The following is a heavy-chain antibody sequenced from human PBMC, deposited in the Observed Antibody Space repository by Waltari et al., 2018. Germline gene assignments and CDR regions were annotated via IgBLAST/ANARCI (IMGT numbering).Heavy chain of an antibody. D-gene: IGHD1-7*01. CDR3: AREPILTGTTPDLDY. CDR1: GFTFSSYG. Sequence: QVQLVESGGGVVQPGRSLRLSCAASGFTFSSYGMHWVRQAPGKGLEWVAVIWYDGSNKYYADSVKGRFTISRDNSKNTLYLQMNSLRAEDTAVYYCAREPILTGTTPDLDYWGQGTLVTVSS. CDR2: IWYDGSNK. J-gene: IGHJ4*02. V-gene: IGHV3-33*01.